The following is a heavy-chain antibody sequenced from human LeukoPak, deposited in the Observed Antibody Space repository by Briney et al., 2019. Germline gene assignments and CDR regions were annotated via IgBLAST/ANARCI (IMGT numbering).Heavy chain of an antibody. CDR2: IDSGGST. D-gene: IGHD3-22*01. J-gene: IGHJ4*02. V-gene: IGHV3-53*01. Sequence: GGSLRLSCAASGFTVSSNYMSWVRKAPGKGLEWVSVIDSGGSTYYADSVKGRFTISRDNSKNTLYLQMNSLRAEDTAVYYCARGQYYDSSGYTDYWGQGTLVTVSS. CDR1: GFTVSSNY. CDR3: ARGQYYDSSGYTDY.